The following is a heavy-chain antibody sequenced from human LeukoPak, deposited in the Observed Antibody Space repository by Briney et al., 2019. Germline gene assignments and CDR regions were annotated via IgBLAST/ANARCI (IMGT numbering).Heavy chain of an antibody. V-gene: IGHV1-8*03. D-gene: IGHD3-22*01. Sequence: ASVKVSCKASGYTFTSYDINWVRQATGQGLEWMGWMNPNSGNTGYVQKLQGRVTITRNTSISTAYMELSSLRSEDTAVYYCARDYYDRAFDIWGQGTMVTVSS. CDR1: GYTFTSYD. CDR3: ARDYYDRAFDI. CDR2: MNPNSGNT. J-gene: IGHJ3*02.